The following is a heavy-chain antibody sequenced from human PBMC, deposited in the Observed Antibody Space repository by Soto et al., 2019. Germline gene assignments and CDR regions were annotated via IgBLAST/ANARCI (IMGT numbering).Heavy chain of an antibody. D-gene: IGHD3-9*01. CDR1: GFNVNNYA. CDR2: ISSSGGTT. Sequence: VRLSCATSGFNVNNYAMSCVRQAPGERLEWVSFISSSGGTTYYADSVKGRFTISRDNSRNTVFLQMNTLGAEDTAIYYCATFFTATGLGCGRDSEYRGQGTRVTVSS. CDR3: ATFFTATGLGCGRDSEY. V-gene: IGHV3-23*01. J-gene: IGHJ4*02.